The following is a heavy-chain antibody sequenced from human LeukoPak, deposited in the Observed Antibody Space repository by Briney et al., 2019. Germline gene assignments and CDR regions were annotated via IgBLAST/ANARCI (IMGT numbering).Heavy chain of an antibody. CDR2: INTYNT. D-gene: IGHD2-2*01. V-gene: IGHV1-18*01. CDR1: GGTFSSYA. J-gene: IGHJ4*02. Sequence: ASVKVSCKASGGTFSSYAISWVRQAPGQGLEWMGWISTQAPGQGLEWMRWINTYNTNYAQKFQDGVAMTTDTSTRTAYMELRSLTSDDTAVYYCARGGSGTPGDFDYWGQGTLITVSS. CDR3: ARGGSGTPGDFDY.